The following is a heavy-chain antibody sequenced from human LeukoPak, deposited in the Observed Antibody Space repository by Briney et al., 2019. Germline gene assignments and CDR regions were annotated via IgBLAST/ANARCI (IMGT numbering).Heavy chain of an antibody. CDR2: IYYSGST. Sequence: SETLSLSCTVYAGSISNYYWSWIQQPPGKGLEWIGYIYYSGSTNYNPSLKSRVTISVDTSKNHFSLKLSTVTAADTAVYYWARRSFSYYTMDVWGQGTTVTVSS. V-gene: IGHV4-59*08. CDR1: AGSISNYY. CDR3: ARRSFSYYTMDV. J-gene: IGHJ6*02.